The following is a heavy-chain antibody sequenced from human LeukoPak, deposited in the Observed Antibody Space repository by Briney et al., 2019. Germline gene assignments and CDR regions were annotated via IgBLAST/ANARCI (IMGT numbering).Heavy chain of an antibody. CDR2: IYTSGTT. J-gene: IGHJ4*02. CDR1: RGSISSGYNY. V-gene: IGHV4-61*02. CDR3: AKSGCSSSSCPGFL. D-gene: IGHD2-2*01. Sequence: SQTLSLTCTVSRGSISSGYNYWSWIRQPAGKGLEWIGRIYTSGTTNYNPSLKSRATISQDTPNNQFSLKLRSVTAADTAVYYCAKSGCSSSSCPGFLWGQGTLVTVSS.